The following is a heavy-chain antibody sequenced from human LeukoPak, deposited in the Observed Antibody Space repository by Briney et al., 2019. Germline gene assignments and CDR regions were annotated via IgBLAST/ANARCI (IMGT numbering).Heavy chain of an antibody. CDR3: ARADWELPRRNAFDI. CDR1: GFTFSSYA. D-gene: IGHD1-26*01. V-gene: IGHV3-30-3*01. CDR2: ISYDGSNK. Sequence: PGGSLRLSCAASGFTFSSYAMHWVRQAPGKGLEWVAVISYDGSNKYYADSVKGRFTISRDNSKNTLYLQMNSLRAEDTAVYYCARADWELPRRNAFDIWGQGTMVTVSS. J-gene: IGHJ3*02.